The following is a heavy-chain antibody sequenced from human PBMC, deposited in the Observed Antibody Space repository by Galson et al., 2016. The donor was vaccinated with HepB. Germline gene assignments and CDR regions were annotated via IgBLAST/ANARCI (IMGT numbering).Heavy chain of an antibody. J-gene: IGHJ4*02. CDR1: GYNFISYP. CDR3: ARDDSSGYYHRIDY. V-gene: IGHV1-18*01. D-gene: IGHD3-22*01. Sequence: SVKVSCKASGYNFISYPISWVRQAPGQGLEWLGWISTYNGNTNYGQKFQGRVTMTTETSTRTAYLELRSLTSDDTAMYYCARDDSSGYYHRIDYWGQGTLVTVSS. CDR2: ISTYNGNT.